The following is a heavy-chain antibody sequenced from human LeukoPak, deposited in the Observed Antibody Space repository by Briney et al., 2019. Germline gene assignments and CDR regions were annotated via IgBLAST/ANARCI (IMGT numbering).Heavy chain of an antibody. CDR1: GFLFSNDW. CDR3: TTRCSNTSCFGNWFDP. Sequence: GGSLRLSCAASGFLFSNDWMSWVRQAPGKGLEWLGRIKSKTDGGTTDYAAPVKGRFTISRDDSKTTLYLQMNSLKTEDTAVYYCTTRCSNTSCFGNWFDPWGQGTLVTVSS. CDR2: IKSKTDGGTT. V-gene: IGHV3-15*01. D-gene: IGHD2-2*01. J-gene: IGHJ5*02.